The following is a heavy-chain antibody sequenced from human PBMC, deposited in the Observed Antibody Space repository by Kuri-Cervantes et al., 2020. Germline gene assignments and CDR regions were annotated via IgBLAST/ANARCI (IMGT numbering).Heavy chain of an antibody. CDR1: GFTFSRYW. J-gene: IGHJ4*02. D-gene: IGHD6-19*01. CDR3: AKDKAIRRIAVAGYFDY. CDR2: IKQDGSEK. V-gene: IGHV3-7*03. Sequence: GESLKISCAASGFTFSRYWMTWVRQAPGKGLEWVANIKQDGSEKYYVDSVKGRFTISRDNAKNSLYLQMNSLRAEDTALYYCAKDKAIRRIAVAGYFDYWGQGTLVTVSS.